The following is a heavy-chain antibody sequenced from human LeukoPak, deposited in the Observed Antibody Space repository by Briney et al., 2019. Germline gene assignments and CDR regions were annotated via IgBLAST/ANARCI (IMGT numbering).Heavy chain of an antibody. CDR2: ISYDGSNK. J-gene: IGHJ3*01. CDR1: GFTFSSYA. D-gene: IGHD1-26*01. V-gene: IGHV3-30*04. Sequence: GGSLRLSCAASGFTFSSYAMHWVRQAPGKGLEWVAVISYDGSNKYYADSVKGRFTISRDNSKNTLYLQMNSLRAEDTAVYYCARGGSYLSAFDVWGQGTMVTVSS. CDR3: ARGGSYLSAFDV.